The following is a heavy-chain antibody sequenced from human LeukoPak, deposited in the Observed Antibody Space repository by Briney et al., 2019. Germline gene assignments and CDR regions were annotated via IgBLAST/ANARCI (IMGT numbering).Heavy chain of an antibody. D-gene: IGHD3-10*01. CDR1: GGTFSSYA. Sequence: SVKVSCKASGGTFSSYAISWVRQAPGQGLEWMGRIIPIFGTANYAQKFQGRVTITADKSTSTAYMELSSLRSEDTAVYYCAREKDGSGSYYGFDYWGQGTLVTVSS. CDR3: AREKDGSGSYYGFDY. J-gene: IGHJ4*02. V-gene: IGHV1-69*06. CDR2: IIPIFGTA.